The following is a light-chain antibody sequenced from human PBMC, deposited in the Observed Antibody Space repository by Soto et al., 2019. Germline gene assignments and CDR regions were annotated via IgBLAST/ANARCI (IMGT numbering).Light chain of an antibody. V-gene: IGLV4-69*01. CDR1: SGHSSYA. CDR3: QTWATGIQI. J-gene: IGLJ2*01. Sequence: QPVLTQSPSASASLGASVKLTCTLSSGHSSYAIAWHQQQPEKGPRYLMKLNSDGSHSKGDGIPDRFSGSSSGAERYLTISSLQSEDEAVYYCQTWATGIQIFGGGTKLTVL. CDR2: LNSDGSH.